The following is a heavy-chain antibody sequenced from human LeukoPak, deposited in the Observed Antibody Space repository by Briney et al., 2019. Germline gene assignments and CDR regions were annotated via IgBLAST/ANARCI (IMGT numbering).Heavy chain of an antibody. D-gene: IGHD4/OR15-4a*01. CDR3: ARPLLWWPQVGYFDY. V-gene: IGHV1-2*02. CDR2: INPNSGGT. CDR1: GYTFTGYY. Sequence: ASVKVSCKASGYTFTGYYMHWVRQAPGQGLEWMGWINPNSGGTNYAQKFQGRVTMTRDTSITTAYMELSRLRSDDTAVYYCARPLLWWPQVGYFDYWGQGTLVTVSS. J-gene: IGHJ4*02.